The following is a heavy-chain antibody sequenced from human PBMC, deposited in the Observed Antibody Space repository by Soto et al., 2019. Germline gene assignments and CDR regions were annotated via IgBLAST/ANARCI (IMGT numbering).Heavy chain of an antibody. J-gene: IGHJ5*02. D-gene: IGHD6-13*01. CDR2: IYPGDSDT. V-gene: IGHV5-51*01. CDR1: GYSFTSYW. Sequence: EVQLVQSGAEVKKPGESLQISCKGSGYSFTSYWIGWVRQMPGKGLEWMGIIYPGDSDTRYSPSFQGQVTISADKSISTAYLQWSSLKASDTAMYYCARQSGSSSWYYRDWFDPWGQGTLVTVSS. CDR3: ARQSGSSSWYYRDWFDP.